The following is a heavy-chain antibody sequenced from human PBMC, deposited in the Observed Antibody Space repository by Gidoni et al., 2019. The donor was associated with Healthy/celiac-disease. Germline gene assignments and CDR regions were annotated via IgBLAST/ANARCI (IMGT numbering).Heavy chain of an antibody. CDR3: ARQIDILTGYYDY. D-gene: IGHD3-9*01. V-gene: IGHV3-20*04. J-gene: IGHJ4*02. CDR1: GFTFDDYG. CDR2: IKWNGGST. Sequence: EVQLVDSGGGVVRPGGSRSLSCAASGFTFDDYGMCWVRPDPGKGLEWVSGIKWNGGSTGYADSVKGRFTISRDNAKNSLYLQMNSLRAEDTALYYCARQIDILTGYYDYWGQGTLVTVSS.